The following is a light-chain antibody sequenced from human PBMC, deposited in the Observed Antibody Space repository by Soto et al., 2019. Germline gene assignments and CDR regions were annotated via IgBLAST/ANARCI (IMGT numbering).Light chain of an antibody. Sequence: QSVLTQPASVSGSPGQSITISCTGTSSDVGGYNYVSWYQQHPGKAPKLMIYDVSNRPSGVSNRFSASKSGNTASLTISGLQAEDEADYYCSSYTSSITVVFGGGTKVTVL. V-gene: IGLV2-14*03. CDR2: DVS. CDR1: SSDVGGYNY. J-gene: IGLJ3*02. CDR3: SSYTSSITVV.